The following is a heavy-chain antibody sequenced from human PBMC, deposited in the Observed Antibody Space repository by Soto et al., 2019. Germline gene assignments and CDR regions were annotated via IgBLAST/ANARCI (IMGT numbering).Heavy chain of an antibody. CDR3: ARNIFGGPTDY. Sequence: QVQLVQSGAEEKKPGASVKLSCQASGYTFTDHAMNWVRQAPGQGLEWMGWISTGKCATAYSQKFQGRVTITRDTSASTSDMELSSLKSEDTALYYCARNIFGGPTDYLGQGTLVTVSS. CDR2: ISTGKCAT. J-gene: IGHJ4*02. V-gene: IGHV1-3*04. D-gene: IGHD3-10*02. CDR1: GYTFTDHA.